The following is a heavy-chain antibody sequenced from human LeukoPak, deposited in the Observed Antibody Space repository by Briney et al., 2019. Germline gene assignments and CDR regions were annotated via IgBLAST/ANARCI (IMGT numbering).Heavy chain of an antibody. CDR3: VRDRRGGNARSYYGMDV. CDR2: IYHSGST. V-gene: IGHV4-4*02. Sequence: PSGTLSLTCAVSGGSISSSNWWSWVRQPPGKGLEWIGEIYHSGSTNYNPSLKSRVTISVDKSKNQFSLKLSSVTAADTAVYYCVRDRRGGNARSYYGMDVWGQGTTVTVSS. D-gene: IGHD4-23*01. CDR1: GGSISSSNW. J-gene: IGHJ6*02.